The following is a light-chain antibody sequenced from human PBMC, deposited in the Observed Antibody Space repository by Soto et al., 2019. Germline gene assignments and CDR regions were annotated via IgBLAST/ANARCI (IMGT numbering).Light chain of an antibody. J-gene: IGKJ5*01. Sequence: EIVLTQSPATLSLSPGERATLACRASQSVSRYLAWYQQKPGQAPRLLIYDASNRATGIPARFSGSGSGTDFTLTISSLAPEDFAVYYCQQRRNWPPLFGQGTRLEIK. V-gene: IGKV3-11*01. CDR1: QSVSRY. CDR3: QQRRNWPPL. CDR2: DAS.